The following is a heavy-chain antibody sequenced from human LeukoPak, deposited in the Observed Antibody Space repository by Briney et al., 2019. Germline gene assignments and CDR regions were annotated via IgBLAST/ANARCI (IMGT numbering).Heavy chain of an antibody. Sequence: ASVKVSCKASGYTFTGYYMHWVRQAPGQGLEWMGWVNPNSGGTNYAQKFQGWVTMTRDTSISTAYMELSRLRSDDTAVYYCARVSYPLERLGQGPFDPWGQGTLVTVSS. CDR3: ARVSYPLERLGQGPFDP. J-gene: IGHJ5*02. CDR1: GYTFTGYY. V-gene: IGHV1-2*04. CDR2: VNPNSGGT. D-gene: IGHD1-1*01.